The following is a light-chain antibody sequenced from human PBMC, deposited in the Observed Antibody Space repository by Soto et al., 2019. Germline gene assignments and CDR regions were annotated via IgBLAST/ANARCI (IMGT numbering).Light chain of an antibody. CDR1: HTVLSVSDNQYY. V-gene: IGKV4-1*01. CDR3: QQYHSTPPQWT. CDR2: WAS. J-gene: IGKJ1*01. Sequence: DSMMTQFPASLTVSLGARATTSCTSRHTVLSVSDNQYYLTCYQHKPGQPPKLLIYWASTRESGVPDRFSGSGSGTNFTLTISSLQAEDVAVYYCQQYHSTPPQWTFGQGTKVDIK.